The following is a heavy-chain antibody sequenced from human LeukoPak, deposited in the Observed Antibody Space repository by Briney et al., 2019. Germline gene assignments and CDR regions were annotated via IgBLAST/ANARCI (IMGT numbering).Heavy chain of an antibody. CDR3: ASLYSSGWYLTDY. CDR1: RFTFSTYA. CDR2: ISYDGSDK. D-gene: IGHD6-19*01. V-gene: IGHV3-30-3*01. J-gene: IGHJ4*02. Sequence: GGSLTLSSAASRFTFSTYAMHCVRQAPGNGLEWEALISYDGSDKYYADSVKGRFTISRDNSKNTLYLQMNSLRIEDTAVYYCASLYSSGWYLTDYWGQGTLVTVSS.